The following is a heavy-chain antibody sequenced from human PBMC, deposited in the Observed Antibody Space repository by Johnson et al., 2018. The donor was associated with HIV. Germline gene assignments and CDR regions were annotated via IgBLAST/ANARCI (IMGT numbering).Heavy chain of an antibody. V-gene: IGHV3-13*01. J-gene: IGHJ3*01. Sequence: VQLVESGGGLVQPGGSLRLSCAASGFTFSSYDMHWVRQATGKGLEWVSAIGTAGDTYYPGSVKGRFTISRDNSKNSLYLQMNSLRAEDTAVYYCGREYSSSSRDLANWGQGTMVTVSS. CDR3: GREYSSSSRDLAN. D-gene: IGHD6-6*01. CDR1: GFTFSSYD. CDR2: IGTAGDT.